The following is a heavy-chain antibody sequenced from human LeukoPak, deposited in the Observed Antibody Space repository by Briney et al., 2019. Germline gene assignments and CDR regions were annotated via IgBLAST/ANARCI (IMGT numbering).Heavy chain of an antibody. CDR2: IYSGGST. V-gene: IGHV3-53*01. CDR3: ARGYSGYDYFDY. D-gene: IGHD5-12*01. CDR1: GFTFSSNY. Sequence: GGSLRLSCAASGFTFSSNYMSWVRQAPGKGLEWVSVIYSGGSTYYADSVKGRFTISRDNAKNSLYLQMNSLRAEDTAVYYCARGYSGYDYFDYWGQGTLVTVSS. J-gene: IGHJ4*02.